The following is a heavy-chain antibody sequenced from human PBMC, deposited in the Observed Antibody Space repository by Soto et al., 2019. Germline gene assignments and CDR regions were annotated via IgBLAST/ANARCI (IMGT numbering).Heavy chain of an antibody. J-gene: IGHJ4*02. Sequence: QVQLVQSGAEVKKPGSSVKVSCKASGGTFSSYTISWVRQAPGQGLEWMGRIIPILGIANYAPKFQGRVTITAEKSTSTAYMELSSMRSEDTAVYYCVRDTIGTGGHFDYWGQGTLVAVSS. CDR2: IIPILGIA. V-gene: IGHV1-69*08. D-gene: IGHD7-27*01. CDR1: GGTFSSYT. CDR3: VRDTIGTGGHFDY.